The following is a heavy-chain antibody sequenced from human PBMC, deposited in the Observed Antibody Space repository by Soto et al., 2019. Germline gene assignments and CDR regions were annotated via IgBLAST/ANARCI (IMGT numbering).Heavy chain of an antibody. D-gene: IGHD1-26*01. V-gene: IGHV4-39*01. J-gene: IGHJ6*02. Sequence: SETLSLTCTVSGGSISSSSYYWGWIRQPPGKGLEWIGSIYYSGSTYYNPSLKSRVTISVDTSKNQFSLKLSSVTVADTAVYYCARHGLVGATPYYYYGMDVWGQGTTVTVSS. CDR3: ARHGLVGATPYYYYGMDV. CDR2: IYYSGST. CDR1: GGSISSSSYY.